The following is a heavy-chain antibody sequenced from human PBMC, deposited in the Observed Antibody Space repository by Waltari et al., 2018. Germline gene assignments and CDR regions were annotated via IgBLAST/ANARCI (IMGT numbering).Heavy chain of an antibody. V-gene: IGHV3-74*01. Sequence: EVQLVESGGGLVQPGGSLRLSCAASGFPFGDYWMHWVRQPPGKGREWVSRINIDGGYISYTDSVKGRFTISRDNAKNTLFLQLNSLRAEDTAVYYCARKGGRGYPYGPFYYDHWGQGTLVTVSP. CDR3: ARKGGRGYPYGPFYYDH. CDR1: GFPFGDYW. J-gene: IGHJ4*02. CDR2: INIDGGYI. D-gene: IGHD5-18*01.